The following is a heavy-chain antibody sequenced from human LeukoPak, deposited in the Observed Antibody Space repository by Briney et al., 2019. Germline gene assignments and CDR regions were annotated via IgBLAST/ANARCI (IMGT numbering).Heavy chain of an antibody. V-gene: IGHV3-30*02. CDR2: IRYDGSNK. Sequence: PGGSLRLSCAASGFTFSTFAMVWVRQAPGKGLEWVTFIRYDGSNKYYADSVKGRFTISRDNSKNTLYLQMNSLRAEDTAVYYCAKGPFYYYDSSGVDAFDIWGQGTMVTVSS. CDR3: AKGPFYYYDSSGVDAFDI. CDR1: GFTFSTFA. J-gene: IGHJ3*02. D-gene: IGHD3-22*01.